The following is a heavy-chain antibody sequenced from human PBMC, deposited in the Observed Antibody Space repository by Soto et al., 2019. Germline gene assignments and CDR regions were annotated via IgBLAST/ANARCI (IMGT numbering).Heavy chain of an antibody. Sequence: GASVKVSCKASGYTFINYYMHWVRQAPGQGFEWMGRISPKSCGTNYAQKFQGRVRMTWDTSLKTAYMELGSLKSDDTAVYYCARPPGYISDWHYFGLWGQGTLVTVS. D-gene: IGHD2-21*02. J-gene: IGHJ4*02. CDR1: GYTFINYY. V-gene: IGHV1-2*02. CDR2: ISPKSCGT. CDR3: ARPPGYISDWHYFGL.